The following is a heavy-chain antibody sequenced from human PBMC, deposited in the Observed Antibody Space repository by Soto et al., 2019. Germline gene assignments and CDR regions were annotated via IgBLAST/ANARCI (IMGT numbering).Heavy chain of an antibody. V-gene: IGHV3-9*01. J-gene: IGHJ4*02. CDR1: GFTFDDYA. D-gene: IGHD3-10*01. Sequence: EVQPVESGGGLVQPGRSLRLSCAASGFTFDDYAIHWVRQAPGKGLEWVSGINWNGDATGYADSVKGRFTISRDNAKNSLYLQMNSLTTEDTAVYYCANLPLYGSGFDCWGQGTLVTVSS. CDR3: ANLPLYGSGFDC. CDR2: INWNGDAT.